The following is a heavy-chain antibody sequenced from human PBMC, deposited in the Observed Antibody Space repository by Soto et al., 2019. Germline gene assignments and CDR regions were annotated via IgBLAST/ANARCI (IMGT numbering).Heavy chain of an antibody. D-gene: IGHD3-10*01. V-gene: IGHV3-13*01. CDR1: GFTFSSYD. CDR3: ARGGGWFGELFPFDY. CDR2: IGTAGDT. J-gene: IGHJ4*02. Sequence: EVQLVESGGGLVQPGGSLRLSCAASGFTFSSYDMHWVRQATGKGLEWVSAIGTAGDTYYPGSVKGRFTISRENAKNSLYLQMNSLRAEDTAVYYCARGGGWFGELFPFDYWGQGTLVTVSS.